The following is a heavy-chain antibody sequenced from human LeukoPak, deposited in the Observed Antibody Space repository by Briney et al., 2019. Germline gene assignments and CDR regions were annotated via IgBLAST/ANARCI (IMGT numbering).Heavy chain of an antibody. J-gene: IGHJ4*02. CDR2: ISSSSSTI. CDR1: GFIFSSYS. CDR3: ARETIVVVPAARPFDY. D-gene: IGHD2-2*01. Sequence: GGSLRLSCAASGFIFSSYSMNWVRQAPGKGLEWVSYISSSSSTIYYADSVKGRFTISRDNAKNSLYLQMNSLGAEDTAVYYCARETIVVVPAARPFDYWGQGTLVTVSS. V-gene: IGHV3-48*01.